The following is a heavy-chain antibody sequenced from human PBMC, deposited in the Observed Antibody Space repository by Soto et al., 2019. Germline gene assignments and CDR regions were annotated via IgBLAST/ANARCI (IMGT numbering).Heavy chain of an antibody. J-gene: IGHJ6*02. Sequence: PGGSLRLSCAASGFTFSDYYMSWIRQAPGKGLEWVSYISSSSSYTNYADSVKGRFTISRDNAKNSLYLQMNSLRAEDTAVYYCARDLRKGVVIQPSGGYYYGMDVWGQGTTVTVSS. CDR3: ARDLRKGVVIQPSGGYYYGMDV. CDR1: GFTFSDYY. V-gene: IGHV3-11*06. CDR2: ISSSSSYT. D-gene: IGHD3-22*01.